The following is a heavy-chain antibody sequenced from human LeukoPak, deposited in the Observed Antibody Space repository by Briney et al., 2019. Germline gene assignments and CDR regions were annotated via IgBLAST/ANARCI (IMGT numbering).Heavy chain of an antibody. CDR2: IYHNGST. D-gene: IGHD2-15*01. CDR1: GGSISSGGYY. Sequence: SETLSLTCTVSGGSISSGGYYWSWIRQPPGKGLEWIGYIYHNGSTYYNPSLKSRVTISVDRSKNQFSLKLSSVTAADTAVYYCARHDSRVPDYWGQGTLVTVSS. CDR3: ARHDSRVPDY. J-gene: IGHJ4*02. V-gene: IGHV4-30-2*01.